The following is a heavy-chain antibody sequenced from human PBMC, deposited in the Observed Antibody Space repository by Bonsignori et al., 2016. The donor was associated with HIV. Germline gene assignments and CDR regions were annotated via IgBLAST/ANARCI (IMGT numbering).Heavy chain of an antibody. Sequence: GGSLRLSCAGSGFTFSSYDIYWVRQAPGKGLEWVAMVSFDGKKKYYADSVKGRFTISRDIFKNIVHLEMDSLKVEDTAVYYCAREGVGVGAARGFDYWGLGTLVTVSS. CDR1: GFTFSSYD. CDR3: AREGVGVGAARGFDY. D-gene: IGHD2-15*01. CDR2: VSFDGKKK. V-gene: IGHV3-30*04. J-gene: IGHJ4*02.